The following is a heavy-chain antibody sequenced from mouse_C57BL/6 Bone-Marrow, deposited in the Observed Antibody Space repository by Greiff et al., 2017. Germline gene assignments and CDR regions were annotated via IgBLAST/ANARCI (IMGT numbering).Heavy chain of an antibody. CDR1: GFTFSSYG. V-gene: IGHV5-6*02. CDR2: ISNGGHYT. Sequence: EVKLMESGGDLVKPGGSLKLSCAASGFTFSSYGMSWVRQTPDKRLEWVATISNGGHYTYYPDSVKGRFTISRDNAKNTLYLQMSSLKSEDTAMYYCARRGVVALDYWGQGTTLTVSS. CDR3: ARRGVVALDY. D-gene: IGHD1-1*01. J-gene: IGHJ2*01.